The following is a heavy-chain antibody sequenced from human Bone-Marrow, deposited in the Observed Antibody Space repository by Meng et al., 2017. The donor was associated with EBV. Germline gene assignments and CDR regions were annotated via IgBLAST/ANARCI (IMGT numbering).Heavy chain of an antibody. J-gene: IGHJ5*02. CDR1: GGSMSSYY. V-gene: IGHV4-59*01. Sequence: EQLPESGPGLVKPSETLSLTCTVSGGSMSSYYWSWIRQPPGKGLEWIGYIYYSGTTNYNPSLKSRVTISVDTSKNQFSLDLSYVTAADTAVYYCARGGRDYSDYSWFDLWGQGTLVTVSS. CDR3: ARGGRDYSDYSWFDL. CDR2: IYYSGTT. D-gene: IGHD4-11*01.